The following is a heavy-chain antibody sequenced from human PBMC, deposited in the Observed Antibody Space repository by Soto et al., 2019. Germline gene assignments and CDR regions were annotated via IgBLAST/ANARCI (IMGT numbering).Heavy chain of an antibody. Sequence: GGSLRLSCTASGFTFSSHGMNWVRQAPGKGLEWVSFLSGSAGITFYADSVKGRFTISRDNSKNTLYLQMNSLRAEDTAVYYCAKDRGIEGSSVRAFDVWGQGTMVTVSS. V-gene: IGHV3-23*01. D-gene: IGHD1-26*01. CDR2: LSGSAGIT. J-gene: IGHJ3*01. CDR1: GFTFSSHG. CDR3: AKDRGIEGSSVRAFDV.